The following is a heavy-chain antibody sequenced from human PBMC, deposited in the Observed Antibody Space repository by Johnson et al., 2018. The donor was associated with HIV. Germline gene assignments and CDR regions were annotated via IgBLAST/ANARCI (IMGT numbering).Heavy chain of an antibody. Sequence: VQLVASEGGVVQPGRSVRLSCVASGFSFNRYAMHWVRQAPGQGLEWVAVISSDGSNTYQAASVKGRFPISRDSSKNTLYLQMNSLRDEDTAVYYCARGGSVYDSSGYYAFDIWGQGTMVTVSS. J-gene: IGHJ3*02. V-gene: IGHV3-30*04. CDR3: ARGGSVYDSSGYYAFDI. CDR1: GFSFNRYA. CDR2: ISSDGSNT. D-gene: IGHD3-22*01.